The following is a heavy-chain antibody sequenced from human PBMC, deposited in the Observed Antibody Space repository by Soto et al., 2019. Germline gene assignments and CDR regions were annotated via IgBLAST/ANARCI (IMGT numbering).Heavy chain of an antibody. J-gene: IGHJ4*02. D-gene: IGHD1-1*01. CDR2: IYYSGST. V-gene: IGHV4-59*01. CDR1: GGSISSYY. Sequence: PSETLSLTCTVSGGSISSYYWSWIRQPPGKGLEWNGYIYYSGSTNYNPSLKSRVTISVDTSKNQFSLKLSSVTAADTAVYYCARDRGQLEPTGYWGQGTLVTVSS. CDR3: ARDRGQLEPTGY.